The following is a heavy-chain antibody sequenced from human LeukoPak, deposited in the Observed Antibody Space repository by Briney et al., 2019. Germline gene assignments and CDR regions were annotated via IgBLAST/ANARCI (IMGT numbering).Heavy chain of an antibody. CDR3: ARDFSGWYWFDP. CDR2: ISDSGAET. Sequence: GGSLRLSCAASGFTFSSYGMSWVRQAPAKGLEWVSSISDSGAETYYADSVKGRFTISRDNAKNTLYLQMNSLRAEDTAVYYCARDFSGWYWFDPWGQGTLVTVSS. CDR1: GFTFSSYG. D-gene: IGHD6-19*01. V-gene: IGHV3-23*01. J-gene: IGHJ5*02.